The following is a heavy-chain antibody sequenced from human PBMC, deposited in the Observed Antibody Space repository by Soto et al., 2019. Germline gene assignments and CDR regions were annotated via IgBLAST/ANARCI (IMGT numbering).Heavy chain of an antibody. CDR3: AIEGTRDSIVVAPQVANGVDP. Sequence: PLEIRSLTCTVSGGSISSGGYYWSWIRQHPGEGLEWIGYIYYSGSTYYNPSLKSRVTISVDTSKNQFSLKLSSVTAADTAVYSVAIEGTRDSIVVAPQVANGVDPLGQGSLVAVAS. J-gene: IGHJ5*02. V-gene: IGHV4-31*03. D-gene: IGHD2-15*01. CDR1: GGSISSGGYY. CDR2: IYYSGST.